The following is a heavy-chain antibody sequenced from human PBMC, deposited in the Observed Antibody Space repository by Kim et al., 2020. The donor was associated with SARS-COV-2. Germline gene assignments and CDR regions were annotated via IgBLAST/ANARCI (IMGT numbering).Heavy chain of an antibody. D-gene: IGHD5-18*01. V-gene: IGHV4-34*01. CDR3: ARGGGYSYGAIDY. CDR2: INHSGST. Sequence: SETLSLTCAVYGGSFSGYYWSWIRQPPGKGLEWIGEINHSGSTNYNPSLKSRVTISVDTSKNQFSLKLSSVTAAATAVYYCARGGGYSYGAIDYWGQGT. CDR1: GGSFSGYY. J-gene: IGHJ4*02.